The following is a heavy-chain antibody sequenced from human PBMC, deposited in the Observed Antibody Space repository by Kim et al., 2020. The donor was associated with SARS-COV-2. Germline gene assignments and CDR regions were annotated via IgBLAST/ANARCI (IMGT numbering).Heavy chain of an antibody. CDR1: GFTFSDTG. CDR3: AKSLQPGAGYFHYYATDV. J-gene: IGHJ6*01. V-gene: IGHV3-30*18. CDR2: ISYDGTDK. D-gene: IGHD2-8*02. Sequence: GGSLRLSCEGSGFTFSDTGIHWVRQAPAKGLEWVAVISYDGTDKYYLESVKGRFTISRDNSKNTLYLQMNSLRSDDSAIYYCAKSLQPGAGYFHYYATDV.